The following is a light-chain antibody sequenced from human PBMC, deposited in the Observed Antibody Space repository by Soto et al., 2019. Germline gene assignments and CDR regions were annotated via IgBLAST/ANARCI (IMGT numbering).Light chain of an antibody. CDR3: KHYGNSPQT. CDR2: GAS. V-gene: IGKV3-20*01. Sequence: ETVLTQSPGTLSLSPGERASLSCRASQSVSSSYVAWYQLRPGQAPRLLIYGASIRATGIPDRFSGGGSGTDITLTIARLEPEDCAVDICKHYGNSPQTCGQGTKVEI. CDR1: QSVSSSY. J-gene: IGKJ1*01.